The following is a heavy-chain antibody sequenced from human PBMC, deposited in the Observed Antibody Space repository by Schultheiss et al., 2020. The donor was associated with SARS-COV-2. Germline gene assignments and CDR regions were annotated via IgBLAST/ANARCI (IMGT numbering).Heavy chain of an antibody. CDR2: ISSSSSYI. Sequence: GGSLRLSCAASGFTFSSYSMNWVRQAPGKGLEWVSSISSSSSYIYYADSVKGRFTISRDNAKNSLYLQMNSLRAEDTAVYYCARDTVTTGAYYYYYYMDVWGKGTTVTVSS. CDR1: GFTFSSYS. CDR3: ARDTVTTGAYYYYYYMDV. V-gene: IGHV3-21*01. D-gene: IGHD4-11*01. J-gene: IGHJ6*03.